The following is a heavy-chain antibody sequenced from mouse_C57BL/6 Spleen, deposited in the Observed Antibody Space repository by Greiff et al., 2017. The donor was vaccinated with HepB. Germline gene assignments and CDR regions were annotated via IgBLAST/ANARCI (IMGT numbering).Heavy chain of an antibody. V-gene: IGHV14-2*01. CDR1: GFNIKDYY. D-gene: IGHD2-1*01. CDR3: ARSYGNYEVYYFDY. Sequence: VQLKEAGAELVKPGASVKLSCTASGFNIKDYYMHWVKQRTEQGLEWIGRIDPEDGETKYAPKFQGKTTITADTSSNTAYMQLSSLTSEDTAVYYCARSYGNYEVYYFDYWGQGTTLTVSS. CDR2: IDPEDGET. J-gene: IGHJ2*01.